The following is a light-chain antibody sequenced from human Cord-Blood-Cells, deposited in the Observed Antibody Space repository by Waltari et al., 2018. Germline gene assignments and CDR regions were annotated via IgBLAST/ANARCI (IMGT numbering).Light chain of an antibody. CDR3: SSYTSSSTYV. CDR1: SSDVGGYNY. Sequence: QSALTQPASVSGSPGQSIPISCTGTSSDVGGYNYVSWYQQPPGKAPKLMIYEVGMRPSGVSNRFSGSKSGNTASLTISGLQAEDEADYYCSSYTSSSTYVFGTGTKVTVL. J-gene: IGLJ1*01. CDR2: EVG. V-gene: IGLV2-14*01.